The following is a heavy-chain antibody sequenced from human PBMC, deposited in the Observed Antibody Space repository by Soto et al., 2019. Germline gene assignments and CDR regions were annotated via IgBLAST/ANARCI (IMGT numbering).Heavy chain of an antibody. CDR3: ARVVPGAEAWFGP. CDR1: GYTFSNYG. CDR2: ISLYSDDT. V-gene: IGHV1-18*01. Sequence: QVQLVQSGGEVKRPGASVKVSCKTSGYTFSNYGITWVRQAPGPPLEWLGWISLYSDDTNYAQKFQGRVSMTTDTSTTTAYMELRSLRSDDTAVYYCARVVPGAEAWFGPWGQGTLVTVSS. J-gene: IGHJ5*02. D-gene: IGHD2-2*01.